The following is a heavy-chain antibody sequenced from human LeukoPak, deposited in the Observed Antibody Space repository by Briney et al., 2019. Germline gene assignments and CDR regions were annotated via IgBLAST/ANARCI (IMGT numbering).Heavy chain of an antibody. CDR1: GASISSSSYY. J-gene: IGHJ5*02. CDR3: ARDSILGVAATRPYNWFDP. CDR2: IYYSGST. V-gene: IGHV4-39*07. Sequence: SETLSLTCTVSGASISSSSYYWGWIRQPPGKGLEWIGSIYYSGSTYYNPSLKSRVTISVDTSKNQFSLKLSSVTAADTAVYYCARDSILGVAATRPYNWFDPWGQGTLVTVSS. D-gene: IGHD2-15*01.